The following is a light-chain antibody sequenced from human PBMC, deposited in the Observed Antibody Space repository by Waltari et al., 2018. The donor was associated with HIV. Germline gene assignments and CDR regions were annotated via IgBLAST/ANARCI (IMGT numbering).Light chain of an antibody. Sequence: DIQMTQSPSTLYASVGDRVTITCRASQSIIVWLAWYQQKPGKAPKLLIYKASSLESGVPSRFSGSGSGTEFTLTISSLQPDDFATYYCQQYYSSPGTFGQGTKVEIK. CDR2: KAS. J-gene: IGKJ1*01. V-gene: IGKV1-5*03. CDR1: QSIIVW. CDR3: QQYYSSPGT.